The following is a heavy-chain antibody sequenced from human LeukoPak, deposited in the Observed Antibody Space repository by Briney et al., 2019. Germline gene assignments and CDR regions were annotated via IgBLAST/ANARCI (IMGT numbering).Heavy chain of an antibody. CDR2: ISSSSSYI. CDR3: ARERGDYYDSSGYTDFDY. V-gene: IGHV3-21*01. CDR1: GFTFSSYS. J-gene: IGHJ4*02. D-gene: IGHD3-22*01. Sequence: GGSLRLSCAASGFTFSSYSMNWVRQAPGKGLEWVSSISSSSSYIYYADSVKGRFTISRDNAKNSLYLQMNSLRAEDTAVYYCARERGDYYDSSGYTDFDYWGQGTLVTVSS.